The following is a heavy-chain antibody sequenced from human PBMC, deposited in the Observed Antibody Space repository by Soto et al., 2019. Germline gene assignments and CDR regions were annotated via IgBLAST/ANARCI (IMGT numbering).Heavy chain of an antibody. V-gene: IGHV4-34*01. CDR3: ASQHYYDSRGYHLVY. D-gene: IGHD3-22*01. Sequence: PSETLSLTCAVYGGSFSGYYWTWIRQPPGTGLEWIGEINHSGSTNYNPSLKSRVTISVDTSKNQFSLKLSSVTAADTAVYYCASQHYYDSRGYHLVYWGQGTLVTVSS. CDR2: INHSGST. J-gene: IGHJ4*02. CDR1: GGSFSGYY.